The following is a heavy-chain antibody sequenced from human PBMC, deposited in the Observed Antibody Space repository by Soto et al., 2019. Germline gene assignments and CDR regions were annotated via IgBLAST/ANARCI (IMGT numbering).Heavy chain of an antibody. CDR3: VKGRLEMDV. V-gene: IGHV3-30*18. CDR1: GFTFSSYG. J-gene: IGHJ6*02. CDR2: ISYDGSNK. Sequence: AGGSLRLSCAASGFTFSSYGMHWVRQAPGKGLEWVAVISYDGSNKYYADSVKGRFTISRDNSKNTLYLQMNSLRAEDTAVYYCVKGRLEMDVWGQGTTVTVSS.